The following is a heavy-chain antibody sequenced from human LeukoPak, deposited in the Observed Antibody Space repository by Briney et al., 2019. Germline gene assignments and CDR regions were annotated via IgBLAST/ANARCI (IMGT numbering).Heavy chain of an antibody. CDR3: ASSRGEYSSSSYSRYYYMDV. D-gene: IGHD6-6*01. CDR1: GYTFTSYY. V-gene: IGHV1-46*01. Sequence: GASVKVSCKASGYTFTSYYMHWVRQAPGQGLEWMGIINPSGGSTSYAQKFQGRVTMTTDTSTSTAYMELRSLRSDDTAVYYCASSRGEYSSSSYSRYYYMDVWGKGTTVTVSS. J-gene: IGHJ6*03. CDR2: INPSGGST.